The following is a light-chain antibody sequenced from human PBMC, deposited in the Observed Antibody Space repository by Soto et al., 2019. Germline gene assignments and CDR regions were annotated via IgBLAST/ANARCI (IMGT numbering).Light chain of an antibody. Sequence: DIQMTQSPSSLSASVGDRVTITCRASQSISSYLNWYQQKPGKAPKLLIYAASSLQSGVPSRFSDSGSGTDFTLTITSLQPDDFATYYCQQYSSNSAFGPGTKVDI. CDR2: AAS. CDR3: QQYSSNSA. J-gene: IGKJ1*01. CDR1: QSISSY. V-gene: IGKV1-39*01.